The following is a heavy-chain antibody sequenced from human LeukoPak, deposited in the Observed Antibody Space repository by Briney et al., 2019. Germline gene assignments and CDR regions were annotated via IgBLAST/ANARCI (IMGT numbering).Heavy chain of an antibody. J-gene: IGHJ4*02. V-gene: IGHV3-33*01. CDR2: IWYDGSNK. CDR1: GFTFSSYG. Sequence: TGESLKFSCAASGFTFSSYGMHWVRQAPGKGLEWVAVIWYDGSNKYYADSVKGRFTIPRDNSKNTLYLQMNSLRAEDTAVYYCARGRSIAAAGLGAFDYWGQGTLVTVSS. D-gene: IGHD6-13*01. CDR3: ARGRSIAAAGLGAFDY.